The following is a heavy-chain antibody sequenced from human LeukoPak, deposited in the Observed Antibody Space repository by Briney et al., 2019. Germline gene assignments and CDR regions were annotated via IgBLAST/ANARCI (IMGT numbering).Heavy chain of an antibody. CDR3: ARGPHTVTPPYDY. D-gene: IGHD4-17*01. CDR2: ISAYNCNT. Sequence: AAVKVSCKGSGYTFTRYGISWVRQPPGQGLEWMGWISAYNCNTNYAQKLQDRATLHTDTSTSTAYMELRSLRSDDTAVYYWARGPHTVTPPYDYWGQGTLVTVSS. V-gene: IGHV1-18*01. CDR1: GYTFTRYG. J-gene: IGHJ4*02.